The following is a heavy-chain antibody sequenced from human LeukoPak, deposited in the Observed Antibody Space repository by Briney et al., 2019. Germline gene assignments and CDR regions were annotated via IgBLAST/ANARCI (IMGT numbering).Heavy chain of an antibody. CDR2: INPNSGGT. CDR3: ARIYGSYSSGWYGY. Sequence: ASVKVSCKASGYTFTGYYMHWVRQAPGQGLEWMEWINPNSGGTNYAQKFQGRVTMTRDTSISTAYMELSRLRSDDTAVYYCARIYGSYSSGWYGYWGQGTLVTVSS. V-gene: IGHV1-2*02. CDR1: GYTFTGYY. D-gene: IGHD6-19*01. J-gene: IGHJ4*02.